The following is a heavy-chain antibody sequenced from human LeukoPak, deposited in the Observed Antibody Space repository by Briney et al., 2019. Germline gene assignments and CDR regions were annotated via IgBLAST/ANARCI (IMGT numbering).Heavy chain of an antibody. CDR3: ARQVAGLDY. CDR2: ISFDGSNK. V-gene: IGHV3-30-3*01. Sequence: GGPLRLSCAASGFIFSSYAVHWVRQAPGKGLEWVAFISFDGSNKYYADSVKGRFTISRDNSKNTLYLQMNSLRAEDTAVYYCARQVAGLDYWGQGTLVTVCS. D-gene: IGHD6-19*01. CDR1: GFIFSSYA. J-gene: IGHJ4*02.